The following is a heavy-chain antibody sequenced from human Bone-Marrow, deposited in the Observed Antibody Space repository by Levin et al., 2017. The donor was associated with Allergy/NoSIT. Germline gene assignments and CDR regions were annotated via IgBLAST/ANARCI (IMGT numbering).Heavy chain of an antibody. CDR2: ISGSGSST. CDR1: GFTFNSYA. V-gene: IGHV3-23*01. Sequence: GGSLRLSCAASGFTFNSYALSWVRQAPGQGLEWVSAISGSGSSTYYADSVKGRFTISRDNSKTTLYLQMNSLRAEDTAVYYCAKGAGWVAGAVALIWGQGTLVTVSS. D-gene: IGHD6-19*01. J-gene: IGHJ4*02. CDR3: AKGAGWVAGAVALI.